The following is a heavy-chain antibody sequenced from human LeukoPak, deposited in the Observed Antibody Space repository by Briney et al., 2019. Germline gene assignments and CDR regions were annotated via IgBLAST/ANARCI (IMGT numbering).Heavy chain of an antibody. CDR1: GDTFTGYY. V-gene: IGHV1-2*02. J-gene: IGHJ4*02. CDR2: INPNSGGT. Sequence: ASLKVSCKASGDTFTGYYMHWVRQAPGQGREWMGWINPNSGGTNYAQKFQGRVTMTRDTSISTAYMELSRLRSDDTAVYYCATSQSWLVFDSWGQGSLVTASS. D-gene: IGHD5-18*01. CDR3: ATSQSWLVFDS.